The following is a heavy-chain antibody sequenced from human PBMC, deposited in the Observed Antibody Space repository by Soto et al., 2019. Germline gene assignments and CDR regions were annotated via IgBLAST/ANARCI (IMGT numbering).Heavy chain of an antibody. J-gene: IGHJ4*02. CDR2: IWYDGSNK. V-gene: IGHV3-33*01. CDR1: GVTFSSYG. D-gene: IGHD2-2*01. Sequence: GGSVGLTCAASGVTFSSYGMHWVRLGPGKGLEWVAVIWYDGSNKYYADSVKGRFTISRDNSKNTLYLQMNSLRAEDTAVYYCARGGGLLPTPSYYWGQGTLVTVSS. CDR3: ARGGGLLPTPSYY.